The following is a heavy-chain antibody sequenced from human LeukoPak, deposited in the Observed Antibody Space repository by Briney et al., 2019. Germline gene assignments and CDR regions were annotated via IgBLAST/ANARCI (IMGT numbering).Heavy chain of an antibody. V-gene: IGHV1-46*01. CDR3: ARGLRRRNCSSTSCYRGFYYYYYYMDV. Sequence: ASVKVSCKASGYTFTSYYMHWVRQAPGQGLEWMGIIDPSGGSTSYAHKLQGRVTITRNTSISTAYMELSSLRSEDTAVYYCARGLRRRNCSSTSCYRGFYYYYYYMDVWGKGTTVTVSS. J-gene: IGHJ6*03. D-gene: IGHD2-2*01. CDR2: IDPSGGST. CDR1: GYTFTSYY.